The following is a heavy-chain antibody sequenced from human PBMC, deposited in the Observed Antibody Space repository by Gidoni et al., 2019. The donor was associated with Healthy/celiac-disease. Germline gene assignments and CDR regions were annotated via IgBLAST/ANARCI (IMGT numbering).Heavy chain of an antibody. CDR1: GFTFSSYE. CDR2: ISSSGMTI. CDR3: AREKDSGASSSLDY. V-gene: IGHV3-48*03. J-gene: IGHJ4*02. Sequence: EVQLVESGGGLVQPGVSLRLSCAAPGFTFSSYEMTWVRQAPGKGLGWGSYISSSGMTIYYADSVKGRFTISRDNAKNSLYLQMNSLRAEDTAVYYCAREKDSGASSSLDYWGQGTLVTVSS. D-gene: IGHD6-13*01.